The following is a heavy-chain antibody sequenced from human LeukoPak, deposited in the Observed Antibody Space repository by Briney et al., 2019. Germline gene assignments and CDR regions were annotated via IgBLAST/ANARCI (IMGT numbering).Heavy chain of an antibody. D-gene: IGHD3-16*01. CDR1: GGSFSGYY. V-gene: IGHV4-34*01. CDR2: INHSGST. J-gene: IGHJ6*03. CDR3: ARASGGMDV. Sequence: SETLSLTCAVYGGSFSGYYWSWIRQPPGKGLEWIGEINHSGSTNYNPSLKSRVTISVDTSKNQFSLKLSSVTAADTAVYYCARASGGMDVWGKGTTVTVSS.